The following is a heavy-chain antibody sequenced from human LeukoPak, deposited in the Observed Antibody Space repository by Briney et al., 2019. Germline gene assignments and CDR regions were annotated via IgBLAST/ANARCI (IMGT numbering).Heavy chain of an antibody. J-gene: IGHJ3*02. CDR3: ARLLLYAFDI. CDR2: IYYSGST. V-gene: IGHV4-39*07. CDR1: GGSISNSSYY. Sequence: SETLSLTCSVSGGSISNSSYYWGWIRQPPGKGLEWIGSIYYSGSTYYNPSLKSRVTISVDTSKNQFSLKLSSVTAADTAVYYCARLLLYAFDIWGQGTMVTVSS. D-gene: IGHD1-26*01.